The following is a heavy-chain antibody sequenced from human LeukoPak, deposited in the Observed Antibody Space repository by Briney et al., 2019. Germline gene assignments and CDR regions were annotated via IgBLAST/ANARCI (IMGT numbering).Heavy chain of an antibody. CDR3: AKEYCGGDCYSDYFDY. J-gene: IGHJ4*02. CDR1: GFTFSRHG. D-gene: IGHD2-21*02. CDR2: ISFDGSKK. Sequence: GGFLRLSCAASGFTFSRHGMHWVRQAPGKGLEWVAVISFDGSKKYYADSVKGRFTISRDNSKNTLYLQMNSLRAEDTAVYYCAKEYCGGDCYSDYFDYWGQGTLVTVSS. V-gene: IGHV3-30*18.